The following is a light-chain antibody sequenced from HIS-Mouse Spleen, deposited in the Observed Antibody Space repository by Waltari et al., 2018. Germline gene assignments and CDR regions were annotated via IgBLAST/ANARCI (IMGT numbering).Light chain of an antibody. CDR3: CSYAGSSTWV. Sequence: QSALTQPASVSGSPGQSITIPCTGTSSAVVSYNIVSWYQQHPGKAPKLMIYEGSKRPSGVSNRFSGSKSGNTASLTISGLQAEDEADYYCCSYAGSSTWVFGGGTKLTVL. CDR1: SSAVVSYNI. CDR2: EGS. J-gene: IGLJ3*02. V-gene: IGLV2-23*01.